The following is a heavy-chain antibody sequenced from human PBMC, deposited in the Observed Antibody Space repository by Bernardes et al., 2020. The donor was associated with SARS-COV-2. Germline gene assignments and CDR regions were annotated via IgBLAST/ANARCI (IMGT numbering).Heavy chain of an antibody. CDR1: GFSFSTSW. Sequence: GSLRLPCAASGFSFSTSWVHWVRQTPGKGLVWVSRINSDGSVIDYADSVKGRFTISRDNAKNTLYLQMNSLRVDDTAVYYCARAGQFYFEYWGQGTLVTVSS. J-gene: IGHJ4*02. CDR3: ARAGQFYFEY. CDR2: INSDGSVI. V-gene: IGHV3-74*01.